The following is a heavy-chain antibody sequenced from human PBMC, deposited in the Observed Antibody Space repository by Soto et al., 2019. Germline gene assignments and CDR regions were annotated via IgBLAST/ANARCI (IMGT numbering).Heavy chain of an antibody. Sequence: PSETLSLTCAVYGGSFSGYYWSWIRQPPGKGLEWIGEINHSGSTNYNPSLKSRVTISVDTSKNQFSLKLSSVTAADTAVYYCARGATALHPNSPTYFDYWGEGTLVTVSS. J-gene: IGHJ4*02. CDR3: ARGATALHPNSPTYFDY. V-gene: IGHV4-34*01. CDR1: GGSFSGYY. D-gene: IGHD2-21*01. CDR2: INHSGST.